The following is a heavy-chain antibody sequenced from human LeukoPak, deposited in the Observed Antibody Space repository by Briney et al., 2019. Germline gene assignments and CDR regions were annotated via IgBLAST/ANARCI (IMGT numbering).Heavy chain of an antibody. J-gene: IGHJ3*02. Sequence: SETLSLTCAVYGGSFSGYYWSWIRQPPGKGLEWIGEINHSGSTNYNPSLKSRVTISVDTSKKQFSLKLSSVTAADTAFYYCARYIVSYPHDTFDIWGQGTMVTVSS. V-gene: IGHV4-34*01. CDR3: ARYIVSYPHDTFDI. CDR2: INHSGST. D-gene: IGHD1-26*01. CDR1: GGSFSGYY.